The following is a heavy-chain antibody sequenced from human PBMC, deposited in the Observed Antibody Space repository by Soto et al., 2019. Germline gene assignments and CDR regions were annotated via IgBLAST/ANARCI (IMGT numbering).Heavy chain of an antibody. J-gene: IGHJ6*02. V-gene: IGHV4-39*01. CDR3: ARRLGDLLNPIVVVPAATIDDYGMDV. D-gene: IGHD2-2*01. CDR1: GGSISSSSYY. CDR2: IYYSGST. Sequence: SETLSLTCTVSGGSISSSSYYWGWIRQPPGKGLEWIGSIYYSGSTYYNPSLKSRVTISVDTSKNQFSLKLSSVTAADTAVYYCARRLGDLLNPIVVVPAATIDDYGMDVWGQGTTVTVSS.